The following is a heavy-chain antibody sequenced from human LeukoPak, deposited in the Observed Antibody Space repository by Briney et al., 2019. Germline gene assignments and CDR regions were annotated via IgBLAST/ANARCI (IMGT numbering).Heavy chain of an antibody. V-gene: IGHV3-74*01. D-gene: IGHD3-10*01. J-gene: IGHJ4*02. CDR2: INTDESKI. CDR1: GFTFSSHW. CDR3: ARDVPSESRLGSPDY. Sequence: GGSLRLSCTASGFTFSSHWMHWVRQTPGKGLVWVSRINTDESKINHADSVKGRFTISRDNSKNTLYLQMNSLTAEDTAVYYCARDVPSESRLGSPDYWGQGTLVTVSS.